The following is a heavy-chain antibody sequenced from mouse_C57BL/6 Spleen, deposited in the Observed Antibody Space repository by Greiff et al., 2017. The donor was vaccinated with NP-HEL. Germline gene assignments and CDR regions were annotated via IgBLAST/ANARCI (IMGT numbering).Heavy chain of an antibody. Sequence: EVKLVESGGGLVKPGGSLKLSCAASGFTFSSYAMSWVRQTPEKRLEWVATISDGGSYTYYPDNVKGRFTISRDNAKNNLYLQMSHLKSEDTAMYYCARVDSIQYYFDYWGQGTTLTVSS. CDR3: ARVDSIQYYFDY. D-gene: IGHD2-10*02. V-gene: IGHV5-4*03. CDR1: GFTFSSYA. J-gene: IGHJ2*01. CDR2: ISDGGSYT.